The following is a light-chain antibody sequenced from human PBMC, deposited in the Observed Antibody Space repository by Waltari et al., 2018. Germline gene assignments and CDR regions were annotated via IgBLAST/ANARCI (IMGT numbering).Light chain of an antibody. Sequence: DIQMTQSPSTLSASVGDRVIITCRASQSISNWLAWYQQKPGKAPKLLIYKASSLESGVPSRCSGSGSGTEFTLTISSLQPDDFATYYCQQYNSYSSFGQGTKLEIK. J-gene: IGKJ2*01. V-gene: IGKV1-5*03. CDR2: KAS. CDR3: QQYNSYSS. CDR1: QSISNW.